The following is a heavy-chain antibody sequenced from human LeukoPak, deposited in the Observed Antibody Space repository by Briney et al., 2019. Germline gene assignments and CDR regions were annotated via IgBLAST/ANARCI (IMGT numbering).Heavy chain of an antibody. CDR3: AIQYGDYVPFDY. CDR2: IYYSGST. V-gene: IGHV4-59*08. Sequence: PSETLSLTCTVSGGSISSYYWSWIRQPPGKGLEWIGYIYYSGSTNYDPSLKSRVTISVDTSKNQFSLKLSSVTAADTAVYYCAIQYGDYVPFDYWGQGTLVTVSS. D-gene: IGHD4-17*01. CDR1: GGSISSYY. J-gene: IGHJ4*02.